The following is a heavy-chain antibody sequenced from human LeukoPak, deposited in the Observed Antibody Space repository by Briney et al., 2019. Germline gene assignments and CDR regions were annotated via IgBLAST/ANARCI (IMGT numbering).Heavy chain of an antibody. Sequence: GGSLRLSCAASGFTFSSYGMHWVRQAPGKGLEWVAVISYDGSNKYYAASVKGRFTISRDNSKNTLYLQMNSLRAEDTAVYYCAKSRYSSDYYDSSGFTDYWGQGTLVTVSS. D-gene: IGHD3-22*01. J-gene: IGHJ4*02. CDR2: ISYDGSNK. CDR3: AKSRYSSDYYDSSGFTDY. CDR1: GFTFSSYG. V-gene: IGHV3-30*18.